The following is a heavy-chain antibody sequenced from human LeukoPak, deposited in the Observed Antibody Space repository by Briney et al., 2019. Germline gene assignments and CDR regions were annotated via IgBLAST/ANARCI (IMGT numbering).Heavy chain of an antibody. CDR3: ARKLQLADAFDI. V-gene: IGHV3-11*06. J-gene: IGHJ3*02. Sequence: QVQLVESGGGVVQPGGSLRLSCAASGFTFSDYYMSWIRQAPGKGLEWVSYISSSSSYTNYADSVKGRFTISRDNAKNSLYLQMNSLRAEDTAVYYCARKLQLADAFDIWGQGTMVTVSS. CDR1: GFTFSDYY. CDR2: ISSSSSYT. D-gene: IGHD6-13*01.